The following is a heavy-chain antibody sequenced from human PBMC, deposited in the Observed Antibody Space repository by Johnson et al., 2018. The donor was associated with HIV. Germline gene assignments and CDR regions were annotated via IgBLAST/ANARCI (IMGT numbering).Heavy chain of an antibody. Sequence: QVQLVESGGGVVRPGGSLRLSCAAAGFTFSSYAMHWVRPAPGKGLEWVAVISYDGRNKDYADSVKGRFTISRDNSKNTLYLQMTSLRAEDTAVYFCAKVRSGYTEIDAFDIWGQGTMVTVSS. D-gene: IGHD3-22*01. CDR2: ISYDGRNK. V-gene: IGHV3-30-3*01. CDR3: AKVRSGYTEIDAFDI. CDR1: GFTFSSYA. J-gene: IGHJ3*02.